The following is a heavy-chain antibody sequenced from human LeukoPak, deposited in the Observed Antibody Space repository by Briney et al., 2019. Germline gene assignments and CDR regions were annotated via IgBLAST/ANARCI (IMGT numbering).Heavy chain of an antibody. D-gene: IGHD3-22*01. CDR1: GYTFTSYG. V-gene: IGHV1-3*01. CDR2: INAGNGNT. J-gene: IGHJ4*02. Sequence: ASVKVSCKASGYTFTSYGINWVRQAPGQRLEWMGWINAGNGNTKYSQKFQGRVTITRDTSASTAYMELSSLRSEDTAVYYCARSDYYDSSGLFDYWGQGTLVTVSS. CDR3: ARSDYYDSSGLFDY.